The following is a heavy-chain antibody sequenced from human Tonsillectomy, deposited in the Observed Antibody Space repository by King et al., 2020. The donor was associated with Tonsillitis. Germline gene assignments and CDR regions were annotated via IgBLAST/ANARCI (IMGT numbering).Heavy chain of an antibody. D-gene: IGHD3-10*01. CDR3: AREEMVRGVIIRLGWFDP. CDR2: TYYRSKWYN. Sequence: VQLQQSGPGLVKPSQTLSLTCAISGDSVSSNSAAWNWIRQSPSRGLEWLGRTYYRSKWYNDYAVSVKSRITINPDTSKNQFSLQLNSVTPEDTAVYYCAREEMVRGVIIRLGWFDPWGQGTLVTVSS. J-gene: IGHJ5*02. CDR1: GDSVSSNSAA. V-gene: IGHV6-1*01.